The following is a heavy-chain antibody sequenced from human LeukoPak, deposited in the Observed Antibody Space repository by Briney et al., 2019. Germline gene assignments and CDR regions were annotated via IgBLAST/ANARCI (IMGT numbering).Heavy chain of an antibody. CDR2: ISSSGSTI. D-gene: IGHD3-9*01. V-gene: IGHV3-48*03. Sequence: GGSLRLSCAASGFTFSSYEMNWVRQAPGKGLEWVSYISSSGSTIYYADSVKGRFIISRDNAKNSLYLQMNSLRAEDTAVYYCARDSRSYDILTGYYNVVPAYYFDYWGQGTLVTVSS. J-gene: IGHJ4*02. CDR1: GFTFSSYE. CDR3: ARDSRSYDILTGYYNVVPAYYFDY.